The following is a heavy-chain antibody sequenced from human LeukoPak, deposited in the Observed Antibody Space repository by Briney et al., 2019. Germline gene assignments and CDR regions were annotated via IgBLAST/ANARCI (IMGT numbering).Heavy chain of an antibody. D-gene: IGHD3-3*01. J-gene: IGHJ4*02. CDR1: GFAFGKYW. V-gene: IGHV3-7*03. CDR2: IKLDGSEK. Sequence: RGSLRLSCVASGFAFGKYWMSWVRQAPGKGLEWVANIKLDGSEKNYVDSVKGRFTISRDNTKNSLYLQMNSLRVEDTAVFYCARDQYDTWSRRGNFDSWGQGTLVIVSS. CDR3: ARDQYDTWSRRGNFDS.